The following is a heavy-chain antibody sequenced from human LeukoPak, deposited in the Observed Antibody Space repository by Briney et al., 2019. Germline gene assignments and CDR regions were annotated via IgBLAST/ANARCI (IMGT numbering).Heavy chain of an antibody. CDR3: ARGGISESRRYYSSSHFYFDY. Sequence: SETLSLTCAVSGVSLTDDYWSWIRQPPGQGLEWIGDINHSGSSNFKPSLKSRVTLSLDRSKNQFYLNLSSVTAADSAVYYCARGGISESRRYYSSSHFYFDYWGQGALVTVSS. D-gene: IGHD3-22*01. V-gene: IGHV4-34*01. J-gene: IGHJ4*02. CDR1: GVSLTDDY. CDR2: INHSGSS.